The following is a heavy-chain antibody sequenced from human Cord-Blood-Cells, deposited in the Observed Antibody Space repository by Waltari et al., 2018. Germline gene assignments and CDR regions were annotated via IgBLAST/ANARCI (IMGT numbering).Heavy chain of an antibody. CDR3: ARAGSGSYYYYYGMDV. CDR1: GGSISSYY. D-gene: IGHD3-10*01. V-gene: IGHV4-59*01. Sequence: QVQLQESGPGLVKPSETLSLTCTVSGGSISSYYWSWIRQPPGKGLERIVYIYYSGSTNYNPTLNSRVTIAVDTSKNQFSLKLSSVTAADTAVYYCARAGSGSYYYYYGMDVWGQGTTVTVSS. CDR2: IYYSGST. J-gene: IGHJ6*02.